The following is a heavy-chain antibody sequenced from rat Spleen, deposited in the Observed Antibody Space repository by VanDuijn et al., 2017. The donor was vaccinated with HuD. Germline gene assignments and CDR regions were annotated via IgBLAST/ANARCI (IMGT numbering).Heavy chain of an antibody. CDR3: ARRHYGYTDYFDY. J-gene: IGHJ2*01. V-gene: IGHV5-29*01. Sequence: EVQLVESGGGLVQPGRSLKLSCAASGFTFSDYYMAWVRQAPTKGLEWVATISYDGSSTYYRDSVKGRFTISRDDAKSTLSLQMDSLRSEDTATYYGARRHYGYTDYFDYWGQGVMVTVSS. CDR2: ISYDGSST. D-gene: IGHD1-9*01. CDR1: GFTFSDYY.